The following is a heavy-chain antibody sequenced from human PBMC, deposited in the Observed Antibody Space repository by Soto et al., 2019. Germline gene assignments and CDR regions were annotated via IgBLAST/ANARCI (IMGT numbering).Heavy chain of an antibody. CDR3: ARIRGNWFDP. V-gene: IGHV1-46*03. Sequence: QVQVVQSGAEVKKPGASVKLSCKSSGYTFTSYYVLWVRQAPGQGLEWMGVINPNGGFTNYAQKFQGRVTMTSDTSTSTVYMELSSLTSDDTAIYYCARIRGNWFDPWGQGTLVTVSS. CDR2: INPNGGFT. J-gene: IGHJ5*02. CDR1: GYTFTSYY.